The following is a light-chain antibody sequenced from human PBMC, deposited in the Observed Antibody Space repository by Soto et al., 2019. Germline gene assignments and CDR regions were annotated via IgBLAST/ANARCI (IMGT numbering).Light chain of an antibody. Sequence: DIQMTQSPSTLSASVGDRVTITCRASQSINGWLAWYQQKPGKAPKLLIYDVSTLNSAVPSRFSGSASGTEFTLTISSLESDDFATYYCQQYHRYSTFGQGTRVDIK. V-gene: IGKV1-5*01. CDR3: QQYHRYST. CDR1: QSINGW. CDR2: DVS. J-gene: IGKJ1*01.